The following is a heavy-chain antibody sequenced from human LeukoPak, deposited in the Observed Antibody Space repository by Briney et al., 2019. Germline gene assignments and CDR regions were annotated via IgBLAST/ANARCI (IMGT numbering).Heavy chain of an antibody. D-gene: IGHD4-17*01. CDR3: AKDPFTVTTSKINWFDP. J-gene: IGHJ5*02. CDR1: GFTFSNYA. V-gene: IGHV3-23*01. CDR2: ISGSGGSA. Sequence: EGSLRLSCAASGFTFSNYAMSWVRQAPGKGLEWVSTISGSGGSAYYADSVKGRFTISRDNSKNTLYLQMNSLRAEDTAVYYCAKDPFTVTTSKINWFDPWGQGTLVTVSS.